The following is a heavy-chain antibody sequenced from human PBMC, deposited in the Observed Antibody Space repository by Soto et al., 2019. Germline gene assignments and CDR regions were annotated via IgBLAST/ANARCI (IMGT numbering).Heavy chain of an antibody. CDR1: GGSVSSDTHY. CDR3: ARFVISFIVTTCPTCTDV. Sequence: PTETLSLTRTVSGGSVSSDTHYWSWIRQPPGKRLEWIGFIYSSGSTNYNPSLKSRVTMSVDTSKNQFSLKLRSVIVADTAVYHCARFVISFIVTTCPTCTDVSGQGTTVTVSS. D-gene: IGHD5-18*01. J-gene: IGHJ6*02. CDR2: IYSSGST. V-gene: IGHV4-61*01.